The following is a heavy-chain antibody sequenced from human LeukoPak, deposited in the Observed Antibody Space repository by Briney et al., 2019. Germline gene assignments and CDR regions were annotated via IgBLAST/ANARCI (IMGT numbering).Heavy chain of an antibody. Sequence: PGGSLRLSCAPSGFTFSDHYMDWVRQAPRQGLEGVGRARNKTKSHTTEYAASLRGRFTISRDDSKNSLYLQMNSLKTEDTAVYYCTRHVKDCSGGSCYPSPYMDVWGKGTTVTVSS. V-gene: IGHV3-72*01. CDR3: TRHVKDCSGGSCYPSPYMDV. CDR1: GFTFSDHY. CDR2: ARNKTKSHTT. D-gene: IGHD2-15*01. J-gene: IGHJ6*03.